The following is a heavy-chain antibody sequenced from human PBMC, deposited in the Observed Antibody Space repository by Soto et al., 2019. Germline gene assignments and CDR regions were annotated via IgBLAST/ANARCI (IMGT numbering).Heavy chain of an antibody. J-gene: IGHJ4*02. Sequence: PSETLSLTCAVSGYFISSGYYWGWIRQPPGKGLEWIGSIYHSGSTYYNPSLKSRVTISVDTSKNQFSLKLSSVTAADTAVYYCARVGTIFGVVTAKVFDYWGQGTLVTVSS. D-gene: IGHD3-3*01. CDR1: GYFISSGYY. CDR3: ARVGTIFGVVTAKVFDY. CDR2: IYHSGST. V-gene: IGHV4-38-2*01.